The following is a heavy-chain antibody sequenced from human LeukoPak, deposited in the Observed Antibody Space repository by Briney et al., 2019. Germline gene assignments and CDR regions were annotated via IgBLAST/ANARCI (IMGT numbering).Heavy chain of an antibody. V-gene: IGHV3-74*01. Sequence: GGSLRLSCAASGFTFDDYAMHWVRQAPGKGLVWVSRINSDGSSTSYADSVKGRFTISRDNAKNTLYPQMNSLRAEDTAVYYCARNVDTGDYWGQGTLVTVSS. CDR1: GFTFDDYA. CDR2: INSDGSST. CDR3: ARNVDTGDY. D-gene: IGHD5-18*01. J-gene: IGHJ4*02.